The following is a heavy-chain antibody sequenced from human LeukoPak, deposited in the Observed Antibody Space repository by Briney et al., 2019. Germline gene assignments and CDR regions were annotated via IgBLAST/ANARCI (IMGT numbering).Heavy chain of an antibody. D-gene: IGHD6-19*01. Sequence: SETLSLTCTVSGGSISSGDYYWSWIRQPPGKGLEWFGYIYHSGSAYYNPSLKSRLTMSIDTSRNQFSLRLSSVTAADTAVYYCARGFAGSGWHPTGYFDYWGQGTLVTVSS. V-gene: IGHV4-30-4*01. J-gene: IGHJ4*02. CDR1: GGSISSGDYY. CDR3: ARGFAGSGWHPTGYFDY. CDR2: IYHSGSA.